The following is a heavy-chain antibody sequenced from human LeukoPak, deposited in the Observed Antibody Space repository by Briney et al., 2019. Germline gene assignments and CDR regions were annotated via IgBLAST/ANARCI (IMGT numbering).Heavy chain of an antibody. CDR2: IYSSGST. D-gene: IGHD2-21*01. Sequence: PSETLSLTCTVSGGSISSYYWSWIRQPPGKGLEWIGRIYSSGSTNQNPSLKSRVTMSVDTSKNQFSLKLSSVTAADTAVYYCARGGIDYMDVWGKGTTVTVSS. CDR1: GGSISSYY. CDR3: ARGGIDYMDV. J-gene: IGHJ6*03. V-gene: IGHV4-4*07.